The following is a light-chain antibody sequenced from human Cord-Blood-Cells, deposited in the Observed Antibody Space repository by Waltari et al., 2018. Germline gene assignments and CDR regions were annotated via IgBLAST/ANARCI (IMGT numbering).Light chain of an antibody. CDR3: AAWDDSLSGWV. V-gene: IGLV1-47*01. CDR1: RSNIGRNY. J-gene: IGLJ3*02. Sequence: QSVLTQPPSASGTPGQRVPIPCSGSRSNIGRNYVYWYQQLPGTAPKLLIYRNNQRPSGVPDRFSGSKSGTSASLAISGLRSEDEADYYCAAWDDSLSGWVFGGGTKLTVL. CDR2: RNN.